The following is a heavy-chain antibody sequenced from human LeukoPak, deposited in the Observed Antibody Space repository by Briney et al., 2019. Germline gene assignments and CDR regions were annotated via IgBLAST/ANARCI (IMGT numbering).Heavy chain of an antibody. CDR3: ARDIEPAGIMWDY. Sequence: PGGSLRLSCAASGFTFSNYWMNWVRQAPGKGLEWVANIKTDGSETYYVDSVKGRFTISRDNAKNSLYLQMNSLRAEDTAVYYCARDIEPAGIMWDYWGQGTLVTVSS. CDR2: IKTDGSET. J-gene: IGHJ4*02. D-gene: IGHD6-13*01. V-gene: IGHV3-7*05. CDR1: GFTFSNYW.